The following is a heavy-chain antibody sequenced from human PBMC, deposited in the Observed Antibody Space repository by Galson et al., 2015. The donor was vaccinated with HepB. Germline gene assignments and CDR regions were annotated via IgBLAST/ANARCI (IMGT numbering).Heavy chain of an antibody. Sequence: SVKVSCKASGYTFTSYGISWVRQAPGQGLEWMGWISAYNGNTNYAQKLQGRVTMTTDTSTSTAYMELRSLRSDDTAVYYCARVPWAIDYDSSGYSTFNYFDYWGQGTLVTVSS. CDR1: GYTFTSYG. CDR3: ARVPWAIDYDSSGYSTFNYFDY. V-gene: IGHV1-18*01. CDR2: ISAYNGNT. J-gene: IGHJ4*02. D-gene: IGHD3-22*01.